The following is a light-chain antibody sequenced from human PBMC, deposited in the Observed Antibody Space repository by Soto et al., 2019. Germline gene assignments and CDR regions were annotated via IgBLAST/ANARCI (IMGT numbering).Light chain of an antibody. CDR2: GNT. Sequence: QSVLTQPPSVSGAPGQRVTISCTGSRYNIGAGYDVHWYRQLPGTAPKLLLYGNTNRPSGVPDRFSGSKSGTSASLAITGLQAEDEADYYCQSYDSSLRGYVFGTGTKLTV. CDR1: RYNIGAGYD. V-gene: IGLV1-40*01. J-gene: IGLJ1*01. CDR3: QSYDSSLRGYV.